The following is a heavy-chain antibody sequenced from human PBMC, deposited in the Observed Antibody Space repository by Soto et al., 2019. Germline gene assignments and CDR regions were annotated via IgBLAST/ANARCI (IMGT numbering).Heavy chain of an antibody. CDR3: AKDRSGTSYYALRADLGWVDP. CDR1: GFTFSSYA. J-gene: IGHJ5*02. D-gene: IGHD3-10*01. CDR2: ISGSGGST. Sequence: EVQLLESGGGLVQPGGSLRLSCAASGFTFSSYAMSWVRQAPGKGLEWVSAISGSGGSTYYADSVKGRFTISRYNSKNALDLQMNSLRSEYTAVYYCAKDRSGTSYYALRADLGWVDPWGQGTRVTVSS. V-gene: IGHV3-23*01.